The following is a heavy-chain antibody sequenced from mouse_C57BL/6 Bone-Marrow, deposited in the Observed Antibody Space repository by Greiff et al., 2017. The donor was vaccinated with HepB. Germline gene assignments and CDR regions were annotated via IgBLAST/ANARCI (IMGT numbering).Heavy chain of an antibody. V-gene: IGHV1-15*01. CDR3: TRFIYYYGRSTDY. CDR2: IDPETGGT. J-gene: IGHJ2*01. D-gene: IGHD1-1*01. CDR1: GYTFTDYE. Sequence: VQLKQSGAELVRPGASVTLSCKASGYTFTDYEMHWVKQTPVHGLEWIGAIDPETGGTAYNQKFKGKAILTADKSSSTAYMELRSLTSEDSAVYYCTRFIYYYGRSTDYWGQGTTLTVSS.